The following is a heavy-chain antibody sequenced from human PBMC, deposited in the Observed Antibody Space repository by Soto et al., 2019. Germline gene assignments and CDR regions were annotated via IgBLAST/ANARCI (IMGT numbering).Heavy chain of an antibody. CDR2: IIPLLGTP. D-gene: IGHD3-16*01. V-gene: IGHV1-69*01. CDR3: LRLTVLMRMGGGVFDS. CDR1: GGSFNTYG. Sequence: QVQLVQSGAEMMKSGSSVKVSCKVSGGSFNTYGIGWGRQAPGQGLEWMGEIIPLLGTPNYAQRFQGRVTITADERTPRAFRDSLLLSSGAPAVYHCLRLTVLMRMGGGVFDSWGQGTLVTVSS. J-gene: IGHJ4*02.